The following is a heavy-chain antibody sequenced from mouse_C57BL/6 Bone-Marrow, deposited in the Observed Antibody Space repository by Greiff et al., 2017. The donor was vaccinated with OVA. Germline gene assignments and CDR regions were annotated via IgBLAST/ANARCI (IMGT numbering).Heavy chain of an antibody. CDR1: GYTFTSHW. CDR3: AEELGQIDV. V-gene: IGHV1-56*01. J-gene: IGHJ1*03. D-gene: IGHD4-1*01. CDR2: IFPGSGST. Sequence: VQRVESGPELVRPGASVKISCKAPGYTFTSHWMQWVRQRPGQGLGWIGEIFPGSGSTYYNEKFKGKATLTVETSSSPAYMQLSSLSSADSAVYFCAEELGQIDVWGTGTTVTVSS.